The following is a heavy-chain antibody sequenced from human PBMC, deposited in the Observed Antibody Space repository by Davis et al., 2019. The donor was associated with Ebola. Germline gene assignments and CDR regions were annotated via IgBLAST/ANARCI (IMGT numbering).Heavy chain of an antibody. Sequence: SETLSLTCAAYGGSFSGYYWSWIRQPPGKGLEWIGEINHSGSTNYNPSLKSRVTISVDTSKNQFSLKLSPVTAADTAVYYCARGRQWLVPYFDYWGQGTLVTVSS. J-gene: IGHJ4*02. V-gene: IGHV4-34*01. CDR3: ARGRQWLVPYFDY. CDR2: INHSGST. CDR1: GGSFSGYY. D-gene: IGHD6-19*01.